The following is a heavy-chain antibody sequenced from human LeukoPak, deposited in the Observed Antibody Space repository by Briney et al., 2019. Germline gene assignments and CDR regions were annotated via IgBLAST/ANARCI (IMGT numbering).Heavy chain of an antibody. V-gene: IGHV1-8*01. Sequence: ASVKVSCKASGYTFTSYDINWVRQATGRGLEWMGWMNPNSGNTGYAQKFQGRVTMTRNTSISTAYMELSSLRSEDTAVYYCARGLTYYDFWSGYSYYYFDYWGQGTLVTVSS. CDR3: ARGLTYYDFWSGYSYYYFDY. D-gene: IGHD3-3*01. J-gene: IGHJ4*02. CDR1: GYTFTSYD. CDR2: MNPNSGNT.